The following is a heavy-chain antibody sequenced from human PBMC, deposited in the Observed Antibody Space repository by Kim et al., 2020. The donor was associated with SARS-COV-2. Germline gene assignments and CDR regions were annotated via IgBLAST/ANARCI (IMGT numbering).Heavy chain of an antibody. Sequence: GGSLRLSCAASGFTFSSYAMHWVRQAPGKGLEWVAVISYDGSNKYYADSVKGRFTISRDNSKNTLYLQMNSLRAEDTAVYYCARDVGYSSGWHYYFDYWGQGTLVTVSS. J-gene: IGHJ4*02. CDR2: ISYDGSNK. D-gene: IGHD6-19*01. V-gene: IGHV3-30*04. CDR1: GFTFSSYA. CDR3: ARDVGYSSGWHYYFDY.